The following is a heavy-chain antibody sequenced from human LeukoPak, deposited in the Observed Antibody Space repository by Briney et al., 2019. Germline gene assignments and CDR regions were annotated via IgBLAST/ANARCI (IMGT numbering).Heavy chain of an antibody. J-gene: IGHJ6*03. CDR1: GFTFSSYA. Sequence: GGSLRLSCAASGFTFSSYAMSWVRQAPGKGLEWVSAISGSGGSTYYADSVKGRFTISRDNSKNTLYLQMNSLRAEDTAVYFCATSAQVRSYYMDVWGKGTTVTVSS. V-gene: IGHV3-23*01. CDR3: ATSAQVRSYYMDV. D-gene: IGHD3-10*01. CDR2: ISGSGGST.